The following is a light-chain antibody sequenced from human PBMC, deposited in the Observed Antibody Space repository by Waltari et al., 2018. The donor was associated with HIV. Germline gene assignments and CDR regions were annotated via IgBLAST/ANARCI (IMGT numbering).Light chain of an antibody. J-gene: IGLJ2*01. V-gene: IGLV2-8*01. CDR2: EVF. CDR1: SSDVGGYNY. CDR3: TSYAGSNNLV. Sequence: QPALTQPPSASGSPGQSVTIPCTGKSSDVGGYNYVSWYQQHPGKAPKLMMYEVFKRPSGVPDRFSGSKSGNTASLTVSGLQAEDEADYYCTSYAGSNNLVFGGGTKLTVL.